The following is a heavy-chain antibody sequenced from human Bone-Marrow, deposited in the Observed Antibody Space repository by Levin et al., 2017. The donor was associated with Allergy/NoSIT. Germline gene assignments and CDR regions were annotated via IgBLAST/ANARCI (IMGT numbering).Heavy chain of an antibody. CDR3: AIRLVSSGSYYIDY. D-gene: IGHD3-10*01. CDR2: IDPSDSYT. Sequence: KVSCKGSGYSFTSYWISWVRQMPGKGLEWMGRIDPSDSYTNYSPSFQGHVTISADKSISTAYLQWSSLKASDTAMYYCAIRLVSSGSYYIDYWGQGTLVTVSS. J-gene: IGHJ4*02. CDR1: GYSFTSYW. V-gene: IGHV5-10-1*01.